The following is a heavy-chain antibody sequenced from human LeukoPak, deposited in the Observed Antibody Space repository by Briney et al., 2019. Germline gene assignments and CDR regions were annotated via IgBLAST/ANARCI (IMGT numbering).Heavy chain of an antibody. CDR3: AELGITMIRGV. V-gene: IGHV3-23*01. D-gene: IGHD3-22*01. CDR2: ISGSGRNT. CDR1: GFIFNNYA. Sequence: GGTLRLSCAASGFIFNNYALSWVRQTPGKGMEWVSAISGSGRNTYYAASVKGRFTISRDNAKNSLYLQMNSLRAEDTAVYYCAELGITMIRGVWGKGTTVTISS. J-gene: IGHJ6*04.